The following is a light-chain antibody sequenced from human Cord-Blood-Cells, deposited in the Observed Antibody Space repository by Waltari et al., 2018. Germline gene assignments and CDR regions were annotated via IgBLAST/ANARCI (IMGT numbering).Light chain of an antibody. Sequence: QSALTQPRSVPGSPGQSVTISCTGPSSDVGGYTYVSWYQQHPGKAPKLMIYDVSKRPSGVPDRFSGSKSGNTASLTISGLQAEDEADYYCCSYAGSYTYVFGTGTKVTVL. CDR2: DVS. V-gene: IGLV2-11*01. J-gene: IGLJ1*01. CDR3: CSYAGSYTYV. CDR1: SSDVGGYTY.